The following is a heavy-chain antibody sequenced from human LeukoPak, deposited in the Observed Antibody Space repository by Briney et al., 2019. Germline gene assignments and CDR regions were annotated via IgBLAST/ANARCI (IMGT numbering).Heavy chain of an antibody. Sequence: PSETLSLTCTVSGASINSGTYFWTWIRQPAGKGLEWIGRLSSITGYTNYNPSLNRRATMSMDTSKNQFFLNLRSVTAADTAVYYCTRALCINDVCEYFDPWGRGTLVTVSS. CDR3: TRALCINDVCEYFDP. V-gene: IGHV4-61*02. D-gene: IGHD3/OR15-3a*01. J-gene: IGHJ5*02. CDR1: GASINSGTYF. CDR2: LSSITGYT.